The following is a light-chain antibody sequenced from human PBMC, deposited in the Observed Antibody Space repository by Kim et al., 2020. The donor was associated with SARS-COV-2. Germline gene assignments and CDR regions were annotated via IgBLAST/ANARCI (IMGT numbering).Light chain of an antibody. J-gene: IGLJ7*01. Sequence: SYELTQPPSVSAAPGKTATVTCGGYNIGSKGVHWYQQKPGQAPALVINYDGDRPSGIPERFSGSNSGNTATLTISRVEAGDEADYYCQVWDISSDHCVFGGGTQVTVL. V-gene: IGLV3-21*04. CDR3: QVWDISSDHCV. CDR2: YDG. CDR1: NIGSKG.